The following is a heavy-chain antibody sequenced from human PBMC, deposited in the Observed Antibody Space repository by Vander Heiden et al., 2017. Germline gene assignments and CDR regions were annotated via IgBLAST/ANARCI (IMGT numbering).Heavy chain of an antibody. Sequence: QLQLPESGPGLIQPSETLSLTCTVPGGSISSNSDYWVWIRQPPGKGLEWMGSIYYSGATYYNPSLKSRFAISVDTSKNQFSLRLTSVTAADTAVFFCARLVDSGYDFFDYWGQGTLVTVSS. CDR3: ARLVDSGYDFFDY. CDR2: IYYSGAT. J-gene: IGHJ4*02. V-gene: IGHV4-39*01. CDR1: GGSISSNSDY. D-gene: IGHD5-12*01.